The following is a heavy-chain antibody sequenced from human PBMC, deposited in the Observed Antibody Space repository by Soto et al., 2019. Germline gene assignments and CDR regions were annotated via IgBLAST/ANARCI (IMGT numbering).Heavy chain of an antibody. CDR1: GGSVSSGSYY. CDR3: ARVSIWGLVDY. D-gene: IGHD2-21*01. Sequence: AATLSLTCTVSGGSVSSGSYYWSWIRQPPGKGLEWTGYTYYSGSTNYNPSLKSRVTISVDTSKNQFSLKLSSVTAADTAVYYCARVSIWGLVDYWGQGTLVTVSS. V-gene: IGHV4-61*01. J-gene: IGHJ4*02. CDR2: TYYSGST.